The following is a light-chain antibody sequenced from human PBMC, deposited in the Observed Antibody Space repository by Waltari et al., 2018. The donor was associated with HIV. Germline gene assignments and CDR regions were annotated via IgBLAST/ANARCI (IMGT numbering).Light chain of an antibody. CDR2: GAS. CDR1: ETVMSNY. Sequence: EIVLTQSPGTLSLSPGERATLPCRASETVMSNYFAWYQQRPGQAPRLLIYGASTRATGIPDRFSASGFGTDSPLTINRLEPDDFEVYWCQQYGTTPSFGGGTKVEI. J-gene: IGKJ4*01. V-gene: IGKV3-20*01. CDR3: QQYGTTPS.